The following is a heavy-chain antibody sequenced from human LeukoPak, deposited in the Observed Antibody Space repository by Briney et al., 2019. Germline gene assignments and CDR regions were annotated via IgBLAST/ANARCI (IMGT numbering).Heavy chain of an antibody. CDR3: ARRVGDSSGYYPYYFDY. CDR2: INWNGGST. J-gene: IGHJ4*02. CDR1: GFTFDDYG. Sequence: GGSLRLSCAASGFTFDDYGMSWVRQAPGKGLEWVSDINWNGGSTGYADSVKGRFTISRDNAKNSLYLQMNSLRAEDTALYHCARRVGDSSGYYPYYFDYWGQGTLVTVSS. D-gene: IGHD3-22*01. V-gene: IGHV3-20*01.